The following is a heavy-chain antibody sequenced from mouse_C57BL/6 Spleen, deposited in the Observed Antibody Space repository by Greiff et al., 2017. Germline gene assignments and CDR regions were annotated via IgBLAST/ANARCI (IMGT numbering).Heavy chain of an antibody. CDR3: ARSDSNLPSWFAY. J-gene: IGHJ3*01. V-gene: IGHV5-4*01. D-gene: IGHD2-5*01. Sequence: EVQLVESGGGLVKPGGSLKLSCAASGFTFSSYAMSWVRQTPEKRLEWVATISDGGSYTYYPDNVKGRFTISRDNAKNNLYLQMSHLKSEDTAMYYCARSDSNLPSWFAYWGQGTLVTVSA. CDR2: ISDGGSYT. CDR1: GFTFSSYA.